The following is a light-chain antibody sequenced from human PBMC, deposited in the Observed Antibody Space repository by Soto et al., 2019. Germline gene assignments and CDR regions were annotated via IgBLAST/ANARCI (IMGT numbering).Light chain of an antibody. J-gene: IGKJ4*01. CDR2: AAS. Sequence: MNQTPSCLSGSLGDRVSSSGRASQDISTWLAWYQQKPGKAPKLLIYAASSLQSGVPSRFSGSGSGTDFTLTISSLQPEDIATYCCPQAIPFPRTFGVGTKVDIK. CDR3: PQAIPFPRT. CDR1: QDISTW. V-gene: IGKV1-12*01.